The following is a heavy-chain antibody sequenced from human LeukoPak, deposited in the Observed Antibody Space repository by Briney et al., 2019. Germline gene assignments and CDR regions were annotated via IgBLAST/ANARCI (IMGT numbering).Heavy chain of an antibody. V-gene: IGHV3-21*01. Sequence: KTGGSLRLSCAASGFTFSSYSMNWVRQAPGEGLEWVSSISSSSSYIYYADSVKGRFTISRDNAKNSLYLQMNSLRAEDTAVYYCARDPGIYGDPYYFDYWGQGTLVTVSS. CDR3: ARDPGIYGDPYYFDY. D-gene: IGHD4-17*01. CDR1: GFTFSSYS. J-gene: IGHJ4*02. CDR2: ISSSSSYI.